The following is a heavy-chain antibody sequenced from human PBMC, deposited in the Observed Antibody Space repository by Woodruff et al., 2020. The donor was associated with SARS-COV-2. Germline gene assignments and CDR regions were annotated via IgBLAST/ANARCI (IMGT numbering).Heavy chain of an antibody. Sequence: WIGYIYYSGSTYYNPSLKSRVTISVDTSKNQFSLKLSSVTAADTAVYYCARVGVTTHEFDYWGQGTLVTVSS. V-gene: IGHV4-30-4*01. J-gene: IGHJ4*02. D-gene: IGHD4-17*01. CDR3: ARVGVTTHEFDY. CDR2: IYYSGST.